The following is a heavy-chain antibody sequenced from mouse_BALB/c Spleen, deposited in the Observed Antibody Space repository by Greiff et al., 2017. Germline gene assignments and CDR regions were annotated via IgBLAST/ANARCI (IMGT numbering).Heavy chain of an antibody. CDR2: IDPETGGT. CDR3: TRRPHYYGSSYGFAY. D-gene: IGHD1-1*01. V-gene: IGHV1-15*01. CDR1: GYTFTDYE. J-gene: IGHJ3*01. Sequence: VQLQQSGAELVRPGASVTLSCKASGYTFTDYEMHWVKQTPVHGLEWIGAIDPETGGTAYNQKFKGKATLTADKSSSTAYMELRSLTSEDSAVYYCTRRPHYYGSSYGFAYWGQGTLVTVSA.